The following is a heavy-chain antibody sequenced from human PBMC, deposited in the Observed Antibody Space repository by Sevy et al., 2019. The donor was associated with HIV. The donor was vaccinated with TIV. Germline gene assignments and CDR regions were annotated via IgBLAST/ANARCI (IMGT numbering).Heavy chain of an antibody. Sequence: GESLKISCKGFGYSFTSYWIGWVRQMPGKGLEWMGIIYPGDSDTRYSPSFEGQVTISADKSISTAYLQWNSLKASHTAMYYCARRGEMGDYYYGMDVWGQGTTVTVSS. D-gene: IGHD1-26*01. CDR3: ARRGEMGDYYYGMDV. J-gene: IGHJ6*02. CDR2: IYPGDSDT. CDR1: GYSFTSYW. V-gene: IGHV5-51*01.